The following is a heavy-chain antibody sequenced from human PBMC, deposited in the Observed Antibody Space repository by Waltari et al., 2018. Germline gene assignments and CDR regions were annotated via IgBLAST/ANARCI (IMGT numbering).Heavy chain of an antibody. CDR1: GDSINNYY. Sequence: QVLLQESGPGLVRPSETLSLTCSVSGDSINNYYWGWIRQTPGMRLEWIGYISHTGITRYSPSLKSRVTISVDTSKNQFSLRLESVSAADTAVYYCAQSFDFWSGYSLGYWGQGTLVTVAS. V-gene: IGHV4-59*01. CDR2: ISHTGIT. CDR3: AQSFDFWSGYSLGY. D-gene: IGHD3-3*01. J-gene: IGHJ4*02.